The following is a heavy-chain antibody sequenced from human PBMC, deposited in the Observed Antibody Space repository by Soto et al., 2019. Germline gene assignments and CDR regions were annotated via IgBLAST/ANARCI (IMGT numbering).Heavy chain of an antibody. CDR1: GHTFTSYY. J-gene: IGHJ6*02. Sequence: ASVKVSCKASGHTFTSYYMHWVRQAPGQGLEWMGIINPSGGSTSYAQKFQGRVTMTTDTSTSTVYMELSSLRSEDTAVYYCARGPPRYYGMDVGGQGTTVTVSS. CDR3: ARGPPRYYGMDV. V-gene: IGHV1-46*01. CDR2: INPSGGST.